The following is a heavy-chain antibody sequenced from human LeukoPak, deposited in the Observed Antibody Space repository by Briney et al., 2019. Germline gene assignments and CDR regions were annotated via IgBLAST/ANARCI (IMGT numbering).Heavy chain of an antibody. CDR2: IWYDGSNK. Sequence: GGSLRLSCAVSGFTFSSYGMHWVRQAPGKGLEWVAVIWYDGSNKYYADSVKGRFTISRDNSKNTLYLQMNSLRAEDTAVYYCARDPSLTEYSGSYYSWFDPWGQGTLVTVSS. CDR3: ARDPSLTEYSGSYYSWFDP. V-gene: IGHV3-33*01. D-gene: IGHD1-26*01. CDR1: GFTFSSYG. J-gene: IGHJ5*02.